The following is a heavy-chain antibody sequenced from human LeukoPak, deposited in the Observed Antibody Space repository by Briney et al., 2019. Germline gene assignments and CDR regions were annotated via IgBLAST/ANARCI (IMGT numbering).Heavy chain of an antibody. CDR3: ATFMVRGVIIVDY. D-gene: IGHD3-10*01. Sequence: ASVKVSCKASGYTFTGYYMHWVRQAPRQGLEWMGWINPNSGGTNYAQKFQGRVTMTRDTSISTAYMELSRLRSDDTAVYYCATFMVRGVIIVDYWGQGTLVTVSS. CDR2: INPNSGGT. CDR1: GYTFTGYY. J-gene: IGHJ4*02. V-gene: IGHV1-2*02.